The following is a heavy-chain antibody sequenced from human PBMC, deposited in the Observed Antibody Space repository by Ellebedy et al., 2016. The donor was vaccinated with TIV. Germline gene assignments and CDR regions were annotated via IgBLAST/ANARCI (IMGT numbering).Heavy chain of an antibody. V-gene: IGHV4-39*07. J-gene: IGHJ4*02. D-gene: IGHD2-15*01. CDR3: ARLGYCSGGTCYVGY. CDR1: GGSVSSGGYY. CDR2: IYYSGST. Sequence: SETLSLTCTVSGGSVSSGGYYWGWIRQPPGKGLEWIGSIYYSGSTYYNPSLKSRVTISVDTSKNQFSLRLSSVTAADTAVYYCARLGYCSGGTCYVGYWGQGTRVTVSS.